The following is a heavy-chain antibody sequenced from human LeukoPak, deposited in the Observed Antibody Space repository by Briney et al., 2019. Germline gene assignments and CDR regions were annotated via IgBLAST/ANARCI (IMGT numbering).Heavy chain of an antibody. J-gene: IGHJ6*03. Sequence: GGSLRLSCAASGFPFSSYSMNWVRQAPGKGLEWVSSISSTSYYIYYAGSVKGRFTISRDSAKNSLYLQMNSLRAEDTAVYYCARVLAARPRTDYYYMDVWGEGTTVTVSS. CDR3: ARVLAARPRTDYYYMDV. V-gene: IGHV3-21*01. CDR2: ISSTSYYI. D-gene: IGHD6-6*01. CDR1: GFPFSSYS.